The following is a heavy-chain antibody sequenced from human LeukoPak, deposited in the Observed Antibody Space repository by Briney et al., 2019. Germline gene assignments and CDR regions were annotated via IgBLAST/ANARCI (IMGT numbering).Heavy chain of an antibody. CDR3: TTGRGAYDVFDF. CDR1: GFLFSAYY. CDR2: IDPEDGKS. V-gene: IGHV1-69-2*01. Sequence: ASVTVSCKTSGFLFSAYYMHWVQQAPGKGFRWMGRIDPEDGKSTYAEDFQGRVTLTADMSTDTAYMELSRLTSEDTALYYCTTGRGAYDVFDFCGQGPLVIVSS. D-gene: IGHD1-1*01. J-gene: IGHJ4*02.